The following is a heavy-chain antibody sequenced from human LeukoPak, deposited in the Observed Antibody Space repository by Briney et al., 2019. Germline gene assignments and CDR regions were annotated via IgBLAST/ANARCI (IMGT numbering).Heavy chain of an antibody. Sequence: GASVKVSCKASGYTFTSYGISWVRQAPGQGLEWMGWISAYNGNTNYAQKLQGRVTMTTDTSTSTAYMELRSLRPDDTAVYYCARDGLGHYYDSSGYYSYWGQGTLVTVSS. CDR2: ISAYNGNT. D-gene: IGHD3-22*01. CDR1: GYTFTSYG. V-gene: IGHV1-18*01. CDR3: ARDGLGHYYDSSGYYSY. J-gene: IGHJ4*02.